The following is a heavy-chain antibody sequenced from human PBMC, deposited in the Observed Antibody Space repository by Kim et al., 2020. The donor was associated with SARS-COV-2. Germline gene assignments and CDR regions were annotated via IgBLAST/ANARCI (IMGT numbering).Heavy chain of an antibody. CDR1: GGSISSSSYY. CDR3: ARRGHDFWSGSYYMDV. Sequence: SETLSLTCTVSGGSISSSSYYWGWIRQPPGKGLEWIGSIYYSGSTYYNPSLKSRVTISVDTSKNQFSLKLSPVTAADTAVYYCARRGHDFWSGSYYMDV. J-gene: IGHJ6*03. V-gene: IGHV4-39*01. D-gene: IGHD3-3*01. CDR2: IYYSGST.